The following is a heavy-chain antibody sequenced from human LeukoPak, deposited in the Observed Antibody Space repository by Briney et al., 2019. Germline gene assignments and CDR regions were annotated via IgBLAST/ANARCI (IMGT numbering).Heavy chain of an antibody. CDR2: INSDGSST. Sequence: GGSLRLSCAASGLTFSSYWMHWVRQAAGKGLVWVSRINSDGSSTSYADSVKGRFTISRDNAKNTLYLQMNSLRAEDTAVYYCARERSSSGYPDDYWGRGTLVTVCS. J-gene: IGHJ4*02. V-gene: IGHV3-74*01. D-gene: IGHD3-22*01. CDR1: GLTFSSYW. CDR3: ARERSSSGYPDDY.